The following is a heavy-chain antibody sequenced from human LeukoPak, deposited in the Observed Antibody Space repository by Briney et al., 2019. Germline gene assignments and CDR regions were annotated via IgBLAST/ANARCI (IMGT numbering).Heavy chain of an antibody. J-gene: IGHJ3*02. Sequence: GGSLRLSCAASGFTFSRYWMSWVRQAPGKGLVWVSRIKSDGSSTSYADSVKGRFTISRDNAKNTLYLQMNSLRAEDTAVYYCARDPWQFAHDAFDIWGRGTMVTVSS. D-gene: IGHD3-10*01. CDR1: GFTFSRYW. CDR3: ARDPWQFAHDAFDI. CDR2: IKSDGSST. V-gene: IGHV3-74*01.